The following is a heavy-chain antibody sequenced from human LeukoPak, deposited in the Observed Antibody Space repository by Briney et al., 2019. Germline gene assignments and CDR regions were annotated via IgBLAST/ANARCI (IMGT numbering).Heavy chain of an antibody. Sequence: ASVKVSCKASGYTFTSYGIGWVRQAPGQGLEWMGWISAYNGNTNYAQKLQGRVTMTTDTSTSTAYMELRSLRSDDTAVYYCGREYCSGGSCWHYYYYGMDVWGQGTTVTVSS. CDR2: ISAYNGNT. D-gene: IGHD2-15*01. J-gene: IGHJ6*02. CDR1: GYTFTSYG. V-gene: IGHV1-18*01. CDR3: GREYCSGGSCWHYYYYGMDV.